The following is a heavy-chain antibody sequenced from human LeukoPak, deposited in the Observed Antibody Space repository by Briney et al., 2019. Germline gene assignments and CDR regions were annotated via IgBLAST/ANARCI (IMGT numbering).Heavy chain of an antibody. CDR1: GASISIYY. CDR2: DYASGRS. J-gene: IGHJ6*03. Sequence: KPSETLSLTCSVSGASISIYYWNWIRQSAGRGLEWIGRDYASGRSKYNPSLQSRVSMSVDKSKKQFSLELSSVTAADTAVYYCAREQLELRGTDSYYYLDVWSKGTTVTVSS. CDR3: AREQLELRGTDSYYYLDV. V-gene: IGHV4-4*07. D-gene: IGHD1-1*01.